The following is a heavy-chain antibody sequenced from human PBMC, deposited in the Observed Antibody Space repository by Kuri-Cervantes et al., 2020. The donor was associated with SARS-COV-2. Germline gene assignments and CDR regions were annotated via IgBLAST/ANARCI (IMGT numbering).Heavy chain of an antibody. V-gene: IGHV3-74*01. CDR3: ARDRGSGYGMDV. CDR1: GFNFSRTD. CDR2: INSDGSST. J-gene: IGHJ6*02. D-gene: IGHD6-19*01. Sequence: GESLKISCAASGFNFSRTDMHWVRQAPGKGLVWVSRINSDGSSTSYADSVKGRFTISRDNAKNTLYLQMNSLRAEDTAVYYCARDRGSGYGMDVWGQGPTVTVSS.